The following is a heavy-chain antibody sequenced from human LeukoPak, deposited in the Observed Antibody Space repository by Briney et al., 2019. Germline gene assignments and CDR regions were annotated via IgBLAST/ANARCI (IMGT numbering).Heavy chain of an antibody. V-gene: IGHV3-9*01. Sequence: PGRSLRLSCAASGFTFDDYAMHWVRQAPGKGLEWVSGISWNSGSIGYADSVKGRFTISRDNAKNSLYLQMNSLRAEDTALYYCAKDIGIAVAGTGSGYSDYWGQGTLVTVSS. J-gene: IGHJ4*02. D-gene: IGHD6-19*01. CDR2: ISWNSGSI. CDR3: AKDIGIAVAGTGSGYSDY. CDR1: GFTFDDYA.